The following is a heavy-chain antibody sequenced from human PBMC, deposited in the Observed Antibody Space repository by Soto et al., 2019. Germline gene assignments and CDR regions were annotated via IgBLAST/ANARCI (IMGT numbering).Heavy chain of an antibody. CDR3: AKKGYYPSGKINLFDS. CDR2: IYSGTT. J-gene: IGHJ4*02. CDR1: GYSITSDNY. D-gene: IGHD3-10*01. V-gene: IGHV4-38-2*01. Sequence: SETLSLTCAVSGYSITSDNYWGWIRQAPGKGLEWIGSIYSGTTYYNPSLKSRVTISQDTSKNQFSLRLTSVTAADTAIYYCAKKGYYPSGKINLFDSWGQGTLVTVSS.